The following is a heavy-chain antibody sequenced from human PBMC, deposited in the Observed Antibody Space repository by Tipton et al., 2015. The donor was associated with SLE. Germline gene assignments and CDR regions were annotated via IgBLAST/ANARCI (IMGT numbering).Heavy chain of an antibody. CDR3: ARDYDFWSGLGMAFDI. CDR1: GGSISSHY. Sequence: LRLSCTVSGGSISSHYWSWIRQPPGKGLECIGYIYYSGSTNYNPSLKSRVTISVDTSKNQFSLKLSSVTAADTAVYYCARDYDFWSGLGMAFDIWGQGTMVTVSS. V-gene: IGHV4-59*11. CDR2: IYYSGST. D-gene: IGHD3-3*01. J-gene: IGHJ3*02.